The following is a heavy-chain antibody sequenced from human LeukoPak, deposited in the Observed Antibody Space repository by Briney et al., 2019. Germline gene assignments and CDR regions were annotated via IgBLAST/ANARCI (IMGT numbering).Heavy chain of an antibody. CDR2: IYYSGST. CDR1: GGSISSYY. J-gene: IGHJ4*02. D-gene: IGHD3-10*01. CDR3: AVNRGADYYFDY. V-gene: IGHV4-59*01. Sequence: SETLSLTCTVSGGSISSYYWSLIRQPPGKGLEWIGYIYYSGSTNYNPSLKSRVTISVDTSKNQFSLKLSSVTAADTAVYYCAVNRGADYYFDYWGQGTLVTVSS.